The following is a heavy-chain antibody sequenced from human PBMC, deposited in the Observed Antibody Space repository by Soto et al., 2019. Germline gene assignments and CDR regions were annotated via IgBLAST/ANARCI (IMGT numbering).Heavy chain of an antibody. CDR2: ISGYNGDT. CDR3: AKNGQPPYYYYGLDV. V-gene: IGHV1-18*01. J-gene: IGHJ6*02. Sequence: QGQLVQSGAEVKKPRASVKVSCKASGYTFTRYGISWVRQAPGQGLEWMGWISGYNGDTKYAQKFQGRVTMTIDTSTTTAFMELRSLISDDTAVYYCAKNGQPPYYYYGLDVWGQGTTVTVSS. CDR1: GYTFTRYG. D-gene: IGHD2-8*01.